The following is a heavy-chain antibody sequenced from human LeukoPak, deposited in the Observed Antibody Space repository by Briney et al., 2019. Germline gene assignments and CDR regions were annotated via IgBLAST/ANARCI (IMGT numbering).Heavy chain of an antibody. D-gene: IGHD2-2*01. CDR1: GFTFSSNA. J-gene: IGHJ4*02. CDR2: ISSHGGST. V-gene: IGHV3-64D*06. CDR3: VKGFCSSTSCYQKYYFDY. Sequence: GGSLRLSCSASGFTFSSNAMHWVRQAPGKGLEYVSSISSHGGSTYNADSVKGRFTITRDNSRNTLYPQMSSLSAEATAVYYCVKGFCSSTSCYQKYYFDYWGQGTLVTVSS.